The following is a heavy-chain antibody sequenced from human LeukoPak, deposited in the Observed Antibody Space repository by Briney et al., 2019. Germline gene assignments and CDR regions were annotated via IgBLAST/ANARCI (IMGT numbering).Heavy chain of an antibody. V-gene: IGHV4-59*08. D-gene: IGHD3-22*01. J-gene: IGHJ4*02. CDR3: ARHGFYYDSSGYDYFDY. CDR1: GGSISSYX. Sequence: SXXLSXTXTVSGGSISSYXWSWIRQPXGXXLEGIGYIYYSGSTNYSPSLKSRVTISVDTSKNQFSLKLSSVTAADTAVYYCARHGFYYDSSGYDYFDYWGQGTLVTVSS. CDR2: IYYSGST.